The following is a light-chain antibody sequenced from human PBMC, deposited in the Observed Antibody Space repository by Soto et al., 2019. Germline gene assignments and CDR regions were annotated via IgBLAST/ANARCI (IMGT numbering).Light chain of an antibody. V-gene: IGKV3-15*01. CDR2: GAS. J-gene: IGKJ2*01. CDR1: ETVRTN. Sequence: IVMTQSPATLSVSPGERVTLSCRASETVRTNLAWFQQKPGQTPMLLIFGASTRATGIPTRFTGSGSETEFTLTIGSLLSEDLAVYYCQQYYNWPPYTFGQGTKLEIK. CDR3: QQYYNWPPYT.